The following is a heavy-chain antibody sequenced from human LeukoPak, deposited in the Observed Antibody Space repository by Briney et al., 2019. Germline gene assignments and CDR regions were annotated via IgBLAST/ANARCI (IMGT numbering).Heavy chain of an antibody. CDR1: GGSISSYY. CDR2: IYYSGST. J-gene: IGHJ4*02. Sequence: PSETLSLTCTVSGGSISSYYWSWIRQPPGKGLEWIGYIYYSGSTNYNPSLKSRVTISVDTSKNQFSLKLSSVTAADTAVYYCARVGSRYPYYFDYWGQGTLVTVSS. CDR3: ARVGSRYPYYFDY. V-gene: IGHV4-59*01. D-gene: IGHD3-9*01.